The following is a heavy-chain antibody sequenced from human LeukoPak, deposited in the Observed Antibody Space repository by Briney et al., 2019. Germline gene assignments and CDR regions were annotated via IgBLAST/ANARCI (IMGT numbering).Heavy chain of an antibody. D-gene: IGHD3-3*01. Sequence: SETLSLTCTVSGGSISSSNYYWGWIRQPPGKGLEWIGSIYYSGSTYYNPSLKSRVTISVDTSKNQFPLRLSSVTATDTAVYYCAPFWSGYDFRDWFDPWGQGTLVTVSS. J-gene: IGHJ5*02. CDR1: GGSISSSNYY. CDR2: IYYSGST. CDR3: APFWSGYDFRDWFDP. V-gene: IGHV4-39*01.